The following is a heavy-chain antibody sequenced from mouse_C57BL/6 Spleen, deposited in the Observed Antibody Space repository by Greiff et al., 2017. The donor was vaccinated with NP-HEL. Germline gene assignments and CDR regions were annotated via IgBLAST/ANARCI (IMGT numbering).Heavy chain of an antibody. CDR1: GYTFTDYN. V-gene: IGHV1-18*01. CDR2: INPNNGGT. CDR3: ARRDGSARFAY. Sequence: EVQLQQSGPELVKPGASVKIPCKASGYTFTDYNMDWVKQSHGKSLEWIGDINPNNGGTIYNQKFKGKATLTVDKSSSTAYMERRSLTSEDTAVYYCARRDGSARFAYWGQGTLVTVAA. J-gene: IGHJ3*01.